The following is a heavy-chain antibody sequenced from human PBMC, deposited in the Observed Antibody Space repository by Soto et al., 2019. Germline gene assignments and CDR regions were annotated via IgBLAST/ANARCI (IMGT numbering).Heavy chain of an antibody. CDR2: ISVSVGST. CDR1: GFIFSDYS. CDR3: AKRDVPHSTSNAYFYDH. V-gene: IGHV3-23*01. Sequence: PGGSLRLSCAASGFIFSDYSMAWVRQTPEKGLEWVSTISVSVGSTYSADSVQGRFTVSSDISDNTLFLRMTSLTADDTAVYFCAKRDVPHSTSNAYFYDHWGRGVLVTVSS. D-gene: IGHD2-21*02. J-gene: IGHJ4*02.